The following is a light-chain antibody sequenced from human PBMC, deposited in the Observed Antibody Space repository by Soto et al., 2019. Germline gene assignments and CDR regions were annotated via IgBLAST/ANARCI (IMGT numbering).Light chain of an antibody. Sequence: QSVLTQPPSVSAAPGQKVTISCSGSSSNIGNYYVSWYQQLPGTAPKLLLDENNKRPSGIPDRFSGSKSGTSATLDITGLQTEDVPNYYCGTCHIRLSARVFGGGTKLTVL. V-gene: IGLV1-51*02. J-gene: IGLJ2*01. CDR1: SSNIGNYY. CDR2: ENN. CDR3: GTCHIRLSARV.